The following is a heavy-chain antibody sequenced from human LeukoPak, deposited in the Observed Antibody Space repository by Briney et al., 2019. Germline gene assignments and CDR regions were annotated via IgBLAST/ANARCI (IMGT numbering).Heavy chain of an antibody. J-gene: IGHJ4*02. V-gene: IGHV3-11*01. CDR1: GFNFSDYF. D-gene: IGHD5-12*01. Sequence: GGSLRLSCAASGFNFSDYFMSWIRQAPGKGLQWLAYISKTGRGIEYAESVRGRFTTSRDNAKNSVFLQMDSLRAEDTAVYFCATVRYSTIWSFEFDNWGQGALVTVSS. CDR2: ISKTGRGI. CDR3: ATVRYSTIWSFEFDN.